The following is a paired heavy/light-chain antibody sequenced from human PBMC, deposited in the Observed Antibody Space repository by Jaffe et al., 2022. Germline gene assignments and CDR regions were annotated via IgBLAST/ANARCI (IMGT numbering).Heavy chain of an antibody. V-gene: IGHV3-23*01. J-gene: IGHJ4*02. CDR3: AKVSPGGATRPEAYDF. CDR1: GFTFSSYT. D-gene: IGHD1-26*01. CDR2: ISANGVHT. Sequence: EVQLLESGGALVQPGGSLRLSCVASGFTFSSYTMNWIRQAPGKGLEWVSTISANGVHTYYADSVRGRFTISRDNSRNTLYQQMNSLRAEDTAVYFCAKVSPGGATRPEAYDFWGQGTLVTVSS.
Light chain of an antibody. CDR3: MQALQGPWT. J-gene: IGKJ1*01. V-gene: IGKV2-28*01. CDR2: LGS. CDR1: QSLLDSNGYNY. Sequence: DIVMTQSPLSLPVTPGEPASISCRSSQSLLDSNGYNYLDWYLQKPGQSPHLLIYLGSNRASGVPDRFSGSGSGTDFTLKISRVEAEDVGVYYCMQALQGPWTFGQGTKVEIK.